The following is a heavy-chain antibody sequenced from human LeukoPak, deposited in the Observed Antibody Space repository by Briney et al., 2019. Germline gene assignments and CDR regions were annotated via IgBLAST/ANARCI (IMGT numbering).Heavy chain of an antibody. CDR2: IYYSGST. CDR3: ASIVVVPAAAPVDFDC. CDR1: GGSISSSSYY. V-gene: IGHV4-39*01. Sequence: PSETLSLTCTVSGGSISSSSYYWGWIRQPPGKGLEWIGSIYYSGSTYYNPSLKSRVTISVDTSKNQFSLKLSSVPAADTAVYYCASIVVVPAAAPVDFDCWGQGTLVTVSS. D-gene: IGHD2-2*01. J-gene: IGHJ4*02.